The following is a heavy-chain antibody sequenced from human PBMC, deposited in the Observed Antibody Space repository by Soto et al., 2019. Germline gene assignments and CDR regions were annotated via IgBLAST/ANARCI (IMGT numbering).Heavy chain of an antibody. CDR2: ISYDGSNK. V-gene: IGHV3-30*18. J-gene: IGHJ4*02. Sequence: GGSLRLSCAASGFTFSSYGMHWVRQAPGKGLEWVAVISYDGSNKYYADSVKGRFTISRDNSKNTLYLQMNSLRAEDTAVYYCAKGLRRDWNYLFDCWGQGTLVTVSS. CDR3: AKGLRRDWNYLFDC. CDR1: GFTFSSYG. D-gene: IGHD1-7*01.